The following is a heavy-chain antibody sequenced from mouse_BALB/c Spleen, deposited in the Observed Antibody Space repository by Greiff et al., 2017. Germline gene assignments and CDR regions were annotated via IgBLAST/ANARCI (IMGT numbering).Heavy chain of an antibody. CDR3: ARSHYRSRGYFDY. Sequence: VQLQQSAAELARPGASVKMSCKASGYTFTSYTMHWVKQRPGQGLEWIGYINPSSGYTEYNQKFKDKTTLTADKSSSTAYMQLSSLTSEDSAVYYCARSHYRSRGYFDYWGQGTTLTVSS. V-gene: IGHV1-4*02. J-gene: IGHJ2*01. CDR1: GYTFTSYT. D-gene: IGHD1-1*01. CDR2: INPSSGYT.